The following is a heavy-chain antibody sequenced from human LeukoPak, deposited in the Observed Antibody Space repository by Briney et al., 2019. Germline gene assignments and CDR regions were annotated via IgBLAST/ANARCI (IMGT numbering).Heavy chain of an antibody. Sequence: PTGGSLRLSCAASGFTFSSYWMRWVRQAPGKGLVWVSGINGDGSSTSYADSVKGRVTISRDSAKNTLYLQMNSLRAEDTAVYYCARDQRYCSSSSCPWEPFDYWGQGTLVTVSS. V-gene: IGHV3-74*01. CDR2: INGDGSST. D-gene: IGHD2-2*01. CDR1: GFTFSSYW. CDR3: ARDQRYCSSSSCPWEPFDY. J-gene: IGHJ4*02.